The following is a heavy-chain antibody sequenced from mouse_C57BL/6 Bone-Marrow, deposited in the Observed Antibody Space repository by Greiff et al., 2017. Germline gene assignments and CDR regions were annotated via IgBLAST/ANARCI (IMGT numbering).Heavy chain of an antibody. CDR2: IFPGSGST. Sequence: VQLQQSGPELVKPGASVKISCKASGYTFTDYYINWVKQRPGQGLEWLGWIFPGSGSTYYNEKFKGKATLTVDNSSSTAYMLLSSLTSEDSAVYFCARRNYYYSRAWFAYWGQGTLVTVSA. CDR1: GYTFTDYY. CDR3: ARRNYYYSRAWFAY. D-gene: IGHD2-5*01. J-gene: IGHJ3*01. V-gene: IGHV1-75*01.